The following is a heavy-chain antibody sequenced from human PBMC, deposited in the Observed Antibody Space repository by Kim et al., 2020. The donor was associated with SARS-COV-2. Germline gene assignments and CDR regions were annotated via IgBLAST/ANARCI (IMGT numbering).Heavy chain of an antibody. J-gene: IGHJ6*02. D-gene: IGHD3-3*01. Sequence: PSLKGRVTISVDTSKNQFSRKLRSVTAADAAVYYCAWSSGIFGAIYGMDVWGQGTTVTVSS. CDR3: AWSSGIFGAIYGMDV. V-gene: IGHV4-31*02.